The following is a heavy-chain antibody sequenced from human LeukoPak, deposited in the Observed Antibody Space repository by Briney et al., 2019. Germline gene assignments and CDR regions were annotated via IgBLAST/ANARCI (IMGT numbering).Heavy chain of an antibody. CDR2: IYYSGSI. D-gene: IGHD3-3*01. CDR1: GGSISSTTYY. V-gene: IGHV4-39*01. CDR3: ARLGEVEYYDFWSGHFKFDY. Sequence: PSETLSLTCIVSGGSISSTTYYWGWIRQSPGKGLEWIGSIYYSGSIYYNPSLKSRVTMSVETSKNQFSVKLSSVTAVDTAVYYCARLGEVEYYDFWSGHFKFDYWGQGTLVTVSS. J-gene: IGHJ4*02.